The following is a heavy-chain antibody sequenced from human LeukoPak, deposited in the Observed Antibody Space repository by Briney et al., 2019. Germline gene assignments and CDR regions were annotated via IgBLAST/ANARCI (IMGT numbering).Heavy chain of an antibody. Sequence: PSETLSLTCTVSGGSISSYYWSWIRQPPGKGLEWIGEINHSGSTNYNPSLKSRVTISVDTSKNQFSLKLSSVTAADTAVYYCARRDIVVVVAFNAFDIWGQGTMVTVSS. J-gene: IGHJ3*02. CDR1: GGSISSYY. CDR3: ARRDIVVVVAFNAFDI. CDR2: INHSGST. V-gene: IGHV4-34*01. D-gene: IGHD2-15*01.